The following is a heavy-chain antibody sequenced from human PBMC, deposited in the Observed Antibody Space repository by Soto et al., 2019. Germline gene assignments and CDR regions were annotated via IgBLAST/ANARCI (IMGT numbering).Heavy chain of an antibody. CDR3: ARPFPDKTYYYSGMDV. CDR2: ISRSGDRT. V-gene: IGHV3-23*01. J-gene: IGHJ6*02. Sequence: VQLSQSGGGLVQPGESLSLSCSGSGFTFGDFTMSWIRQSPGKGLEWVGTISRSGDRTFYADSVRGRLTVSRDNSKNALYLQVNSLRADDTAFYYCARPFPDKTYYYSGMDVWGQGTAVTVSS. D-gene: IGHD2-21*01. CDR1: GFTFGDFT.